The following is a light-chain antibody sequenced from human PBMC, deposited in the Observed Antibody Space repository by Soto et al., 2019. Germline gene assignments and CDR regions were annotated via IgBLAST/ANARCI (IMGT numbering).Light chain of an antibody. CDR3: SSYAGSNNLI. CDR1: STDVGGHDS. CDR2: EVT. J-gene: IGLJ2*01. Sequence: QSALTQPPSASGSPGQSVTISCDGTSTDVGGHDSVSWYQQQSGKAPKLMIYEVTKRPSGVPDRFSGSKSGNTASLTVSGLQAEDEGDYYCSSYAGSNNLIFGGGTKLTVL. V-gene: IGLV2-8*01.